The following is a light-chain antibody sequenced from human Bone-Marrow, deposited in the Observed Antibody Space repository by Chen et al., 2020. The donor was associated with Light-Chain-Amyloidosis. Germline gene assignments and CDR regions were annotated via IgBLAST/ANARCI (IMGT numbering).Light chain of an antibody. CDR1: QSISTY. V-gene: IGKV1-39*01. Sequence: DIQMTQSPAPLAGSVGDRVTITCRASQSISTYLNWYQQQPGKAPKLLIYDASNLQSGVPSRFSGSGSGTDFTLTVRSLQPEDFAVYYCQQSYSTVWTFGQGTKVEIK. CDR2: DAS. J-gene: IGKJ1*01. CDR3: QQSYSTVWT.